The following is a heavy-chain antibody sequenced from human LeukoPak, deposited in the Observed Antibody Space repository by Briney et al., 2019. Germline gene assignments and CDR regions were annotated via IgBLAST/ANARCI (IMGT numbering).Heavy chain of an antibody. J-gene: IGHJ5*02. CDR1: GGSISSYY. CDR3: ARGPIAAAGTRWFDP. CDR2: IYYSGST. V-gene: IGHV4-59*01. Sequence: SETLSLTCTVSGGSISSYYWSWIRQPPGKGLEWIGYIYYSGSTNYNPSLKSRVTISVDTSKNQFSLKLSSVTAADMAVYYCARGPIAAAGTRWFDPWGQGTLVTVSS. D-gene: IGHD6-13*01.